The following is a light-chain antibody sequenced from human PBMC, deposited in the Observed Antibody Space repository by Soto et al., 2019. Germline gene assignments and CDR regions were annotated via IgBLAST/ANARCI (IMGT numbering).Light chain of an antibody. CDR1: QDIISL. J-gene: IGKJ3*01. V-gene: IGKV1-12*01. CDR3: QQADSFPFT. Sequence: IQMTQSPSSVYASVGDRVTITCRASQDIISLLAWYQHKPGKAPKHLISAATTLQRGVPSRFSGSESGTEFTLTIGSFQPDNFATYYCQQADSFPFTIGPGTKVDMK. CDR2: AAT.